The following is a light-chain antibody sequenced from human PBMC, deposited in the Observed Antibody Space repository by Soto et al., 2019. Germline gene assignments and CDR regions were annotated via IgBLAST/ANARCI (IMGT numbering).Light chain of an antibody. J-gene: IGKJ1*01. CDR2: DAS. Sequence: DIHMTQSPSTLSASVGYRVSITSRGSPSLSSRLAWYQQKPGKAPELLIYDASSLKSGVPSRFSGSESGTEFTLTISSLQPDDFGTYYCQQYNNFWTFGHGTKVDIK. V-gene: IGKV1-5*01. CDR3: QQYNNFWT. CDR1: PSLSSR.